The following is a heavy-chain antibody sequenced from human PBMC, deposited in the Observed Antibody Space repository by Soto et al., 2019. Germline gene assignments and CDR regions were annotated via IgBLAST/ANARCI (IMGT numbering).Heavy chain of an antibody. CDR3: AHRGESVTPRPTEYFDY. Sequence: SGPTLVNPTQTLTLTCTFSGFSLSTSGMGVGWIRQPPGRALEWLALIYWDDDKRYSPSLSSRLTITKPTSKNQVVLTMTNMDPVDTATYYCAHRGESVTPRPTEYFDYWGQGNLVTVSS. V-gene: IGHV2-5*02. J-gene: IGHJ4*02. CDR2: IYWDDDK. D-gene: IGHD6-6*01. CDR1: GFSLSTSGMG.